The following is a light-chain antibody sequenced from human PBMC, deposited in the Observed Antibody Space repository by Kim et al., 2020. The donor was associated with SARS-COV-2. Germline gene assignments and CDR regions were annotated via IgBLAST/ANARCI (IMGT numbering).Light chain of an antibody. J-gene: IGLJ3*02. Sequence: SSELTQDPAVSVALGQTVRITCQGDSLRSYYASWYQQKPGQAPVLVIYGKNNRPSGIPDRFSGSSSGNTASLTITGAQAEDEADYYCNSRDSSGNQWGFGGGTKLTVL. V-gene: IGLV3-19*01. CDR3: NSRDSSGNQWG. CDR1: SLRSYY. CDR2: GKN.